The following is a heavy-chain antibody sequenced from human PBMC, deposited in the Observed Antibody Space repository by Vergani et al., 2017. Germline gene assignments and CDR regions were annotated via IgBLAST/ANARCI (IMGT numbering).Heavy chain of an antibody. CDR2: IKQDGSEK. CDR1: GFTFSSYW. J-gene: IGHJ4*02. Sequence: EVQLVESGGGLVQPGGSLRLSCAASGFTFSSYWMSWVRQAPGKGLEWVANIKQDGSEKYYVDSVKGRFAISRDNAKNSLYLQMNSLRAEDTAVYYCARDYDSSGYYPDYFDYWGQGTLVTVSS. CDR3: ARDYDSSGYYPDYFDY. D-gene: IGHD3-22*01. V-gene: IGHV3-7*03.